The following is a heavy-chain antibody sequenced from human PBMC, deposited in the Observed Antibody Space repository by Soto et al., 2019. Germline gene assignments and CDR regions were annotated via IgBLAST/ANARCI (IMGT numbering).Heavy chain of an antibody. J-gene: IGHJ6*02. Sequence: GGSLRLSCAASELAFSNYVMTWVRRVPGKGLEWVSSISGSGGRTFYVDSVKGRFTISRDNSKNTLYLQMNSLKDDDTAVYYCAKYGEVADRPTYYYGMDVWGQGTTVTVSS. CDR1: ELAFSNYV. CDR2: ISGSGGRT. CDR3: AKYGEVADRPTYYYGMDV. D-gene: IGHD6-6*01. V-gene: IGHV3-23*01.